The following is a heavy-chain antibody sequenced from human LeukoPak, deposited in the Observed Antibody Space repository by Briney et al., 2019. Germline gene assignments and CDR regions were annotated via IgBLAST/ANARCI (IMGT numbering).Heavy chain of an antibody. CDR1: GFTFSSYA. Sequence: GGSLRLSCAASGFTFSSYAMSWVRQAPGKGLEWVSAISGSGGSTYYADSVKGRFTISRDNSKNTLYLQMNSLRAEDTAVYYCAKDLSRLYYYYGMDVWGQGTTVTVSS. V-gene: IGHV3-23*01. CDR2: ISGSGGST. CDR3: AKDLSRLYYYYGMDV. D-gene: IGHD2/OR15-2a*01. J-gene: IGHJ6*02.